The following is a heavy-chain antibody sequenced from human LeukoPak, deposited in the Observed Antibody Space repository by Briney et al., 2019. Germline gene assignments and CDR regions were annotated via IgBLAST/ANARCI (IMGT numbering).Heavy chain of an antibody. J-gene: IGHJ3*02. CDR1: GFTLSSYD. Sequence: PGGSLRLSCAASGFTLSSYDMNWVRQAPGKGLEWVANINPDGGEKRYVDSVKGRFTISRDNAKNSLYLQMNSLRAEDTAVYYCARGDSAYDDRLGDAFDIWGQGTMVTVSS. CDR3: ARGDSAYDDRLGDAFDI. D-gene: IGHD5-12*01. CDR2: INPDGGEK. V-gene: IGHV3-7*01.